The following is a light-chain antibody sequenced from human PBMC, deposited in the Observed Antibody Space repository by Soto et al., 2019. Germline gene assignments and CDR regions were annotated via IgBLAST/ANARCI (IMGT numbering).Light chain of an antibody. Sequence: EIGLTQSPATLSLSPGERATLACRATQSVSNYLAWYQQKPGQAPRLXIYAXSNRATGIPARFSGSGSGTDFTLTISSLEPEYFAAYYCQQRSNWTRTFGGGTKVDIK. CDR3: QQRSNWTRT. J-gene: IGKJ4*01. CDR1: QSVSNY. CDR2: AXS. V-gene: IGKV3-11*01.